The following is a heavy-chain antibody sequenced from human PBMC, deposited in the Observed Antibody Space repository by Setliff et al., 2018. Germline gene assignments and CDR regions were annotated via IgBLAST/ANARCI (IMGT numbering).Heavy chain of an antibody. CDR3: ARIAEYDTIDI. Sequence: AGGSLSLSCAASGFTFSSFWMAWVRQSPGEGLEYVSAISSNGGRMSYANSVKGRFIISRDISKNTLYLQMGSLRAEDTAVYYCARIAEYDTIDIWGQGTMVTVSS. CDR1: GFTFSSFW. V-gene: IGHV3-64*01. D-gene: IGHD3-16*01. J-gene: IGHJ3*02. CDR2: ISSNGGRM.